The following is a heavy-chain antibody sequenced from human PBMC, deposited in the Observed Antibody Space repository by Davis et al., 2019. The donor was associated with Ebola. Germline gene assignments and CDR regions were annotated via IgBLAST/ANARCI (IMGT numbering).Heavy chain of an antibody. J-gene: IGHJ5*02. CDR3: ARLSSLPPYCTTTRCPFEVHWFDP. V-gene: IGHV5-51*01. Sequence: GESLKISCKGSGYTFTNYWVAWVRQMPGKGLQYMGIVYAGDADASYSPSFRGQVTLSVDRSINTAYLQWSSLKASDTATYYCARLSSLPPYCTTTRCPFEVHWFDPWGQGTLVTVSS. CDR1: GYTFTNYW. D-gene: IGHD2-8*01. CDR2: VYAGDADA.